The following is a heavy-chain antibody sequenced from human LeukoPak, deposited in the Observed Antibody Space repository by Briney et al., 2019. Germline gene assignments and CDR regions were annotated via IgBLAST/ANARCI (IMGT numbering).Heavy chain of an antibody. D-gene: IGHD2-15*01. J-gene: IGHJ4*02. CDR2: SYTSGST. CDR1: AGSISYYY. CDR3: ARGHGGYCGGGSCYLDY. V-gene: IGHV4-4*07. Sequence: SETLSLTCTVSAGSISYYYWSWIREPAGKGLEAFGRSYTSGSTTYNPSLKSRVTMSVDTSKNQFSLKLSSVTAADTAIYFCARGHGGYCGGGSCYLDYWGQGTLVTVSS.